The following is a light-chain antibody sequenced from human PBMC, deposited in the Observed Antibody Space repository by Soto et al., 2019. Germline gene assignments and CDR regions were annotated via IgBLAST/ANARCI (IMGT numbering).Light chain of an antibody. CDR2: DAS. CDR3: QQYISYSTWT. J-gene: IGKJ1*01. CDR1: QSISNH. V-gene: IGKV1-5*01. Sequence: IQMPQPPSSLSASVEDSVIITCRASQSISNHLNLYQQKPGKAPKLLIYDASSLGSVGPSRFSGSVAGTEFTLTISSLQPDDFATYYCQQYISYSTWTFGQGTKVDI.